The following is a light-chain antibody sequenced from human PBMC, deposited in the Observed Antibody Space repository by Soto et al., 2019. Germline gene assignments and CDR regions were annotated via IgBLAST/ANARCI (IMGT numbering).Light chain of an antibody. V-gene: IGLV4-69*01. CDR1: SGHSNYA. Sequence: QSVLTQSPSASASLGASVKLTCTLSSGHSNYAIAWHQQQSEKGPRYLMKLNSDGSHSKGDGMPDRFSGSSSGAERYLSISSLQAEDEADYYCQTWGSGIVVFGGGTKVTVL. J-gene: IGLJ2*01. CDR3: QTWGSGIVV. CDR2: LNSDGSH.